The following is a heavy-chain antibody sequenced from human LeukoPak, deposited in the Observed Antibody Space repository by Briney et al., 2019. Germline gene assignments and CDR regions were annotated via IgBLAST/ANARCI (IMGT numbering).Heavy chain of an antibody. Sequence: SETLSLTCTVSGGSIGNSFWAWIRQPPGKGLEWIAYTYYTGDTSYNPSLRSRVTMSVDTSNNQFSLRLTSVTAADTAVYYCARVKTGTTSGPRDYYYYYGMDVWGQGTTVTVSS. D-gene: IGHD1-7*01. CDR1: GGSIGNSF. V-gene: IGHV4-59*01. CDR2: TYYTGDT. J-gene: IGHJ6*02. CDR3: ARVKTGTTSGPRDYYYYYGMDV.